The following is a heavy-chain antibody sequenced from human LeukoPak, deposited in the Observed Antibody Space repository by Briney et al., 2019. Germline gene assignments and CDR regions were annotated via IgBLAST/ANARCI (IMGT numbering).Heavy chain of an antibody. CDR3: ARQSSTMIVVVITSNDDAFDI. J-gene: IGHJ3*02. CDR1: GGSISSGGYS. D-gene: IGHD3-22*01. V-gene: IGHV4-30-2*03. Sequence: SETLSLTCAVSGGSISSGGYSWSWIRQPPGKGLEWIGYIYYSGSTYYNPSLKSRVTISVDTSKNQFSLKLSSVTAADTAVYYCARQSSTMIVVVITSNDDAFDIWGQGTMVTVSS. CDR2: IYYSGST.